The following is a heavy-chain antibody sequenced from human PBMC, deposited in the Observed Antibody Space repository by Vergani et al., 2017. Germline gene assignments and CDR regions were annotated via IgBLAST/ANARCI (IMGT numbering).Heavy chain of an antibody. V-gene: IGHV3-48*03. Sequence: EVQLVESGGGLVQPGGSLRLSCAASGFTFSSYEMNWVRQAPGKGLEWVSYISSSGSNIYYADSVKGRFTISRDNTKNSLYLQMKSLRAEDTAVYYCAMSAMVRGVLGGWGQGTLVTVSS. J-gene: IGHJ4*02. D-gene: IGHD3-10*01. CDR3: AMSAMVRGVLGG. CDR1: GFTFSSYE. CDR2: ISSSGSNI.